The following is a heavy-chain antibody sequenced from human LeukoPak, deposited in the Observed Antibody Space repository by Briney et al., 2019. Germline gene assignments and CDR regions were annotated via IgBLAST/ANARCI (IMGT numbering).Heavy chain of an antibody. J-gene: IGHJ4*02. D-gene: IGHD1-26*01. CDR3: ARGSEWELLFSFDY. CDR2: IDPNSGGT. Sequence: GASVKVSCKASGYTFSDYYIHWVRQAPGQGLEWMGWIDPNSGGTKYEQTFQGRVTMTRDTSISTAYMDLTSLRSDDTALYYCARGSEWELLFSFDYWGQGTLVTVSS. V-gene: IGHV1-2*02. CDR1: GYTFSDYY.